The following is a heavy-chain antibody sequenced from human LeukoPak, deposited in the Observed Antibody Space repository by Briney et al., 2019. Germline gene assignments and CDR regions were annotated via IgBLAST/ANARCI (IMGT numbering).Heavy chain of an antibody. CDR2: INHSGST. V-gene: IGHV4-34*01. CDR3: ARGRYYGSGSYYNVLDLDY. D-gene: IGHD3-10*01. J-gene: IGHJ4*02. CDR1: GGSFSGYY. Sequence: SETLSLTCAVYGGSFSGYYWSWIRQPPGKGLEWIGEINHSGSTNYDPSLKSRVTISVDTSKNQFSLKLSSVTAADTAVYYCARGRYYGSGSYYNVLDLDYWGQGTLVTVSS.